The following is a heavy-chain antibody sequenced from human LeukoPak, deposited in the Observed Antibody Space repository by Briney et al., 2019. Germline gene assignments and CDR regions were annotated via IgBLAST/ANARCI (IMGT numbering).Heavy chain of an antibody. D-gene: IGHD3-3*01. Sequence: SETLSLTCTVSGGSINNYYWSWIRQPPGKGLEWIGYIYYSGSTNYNPSLKSRVTISVDTSKNQFSLKLSSVTAADTAVYYCARAKALDYDFWSGPPHGAFDIWGQGTMVTVSS. CDR2: IYYSGST. CDR3: ARAKALDYDFWSGPPHGAFDI. J-gene: IGHJ3*02. CDR1: GGSINNYY. V-gene: IGHV4-59*01.